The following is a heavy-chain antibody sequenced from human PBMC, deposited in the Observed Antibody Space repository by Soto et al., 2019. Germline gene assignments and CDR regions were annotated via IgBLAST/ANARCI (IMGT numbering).Heavy chain of an antibody. CDR3: AGAVPNYYASGSYIDY. Sequence: GASVKVSCKASGYTFSSYGISWVRQAPGQGLEWMGWIITYNDNTNYAQKFQGRVTMTKDTSTSTAYMELRSLRSDDTAVYYCAGAVPNYYASGSYIDYWGQGTLVTVSS. J-gene: IGHJ4*02. V-gene: IGHV1-18*04. CDR1: GYTFSSYG. CDR2: IITYNDNT. D-gene: IGHD3-10*01.